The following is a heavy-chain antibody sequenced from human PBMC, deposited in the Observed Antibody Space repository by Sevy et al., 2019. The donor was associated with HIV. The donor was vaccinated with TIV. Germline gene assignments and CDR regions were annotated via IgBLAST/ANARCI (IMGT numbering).Heavy chain of an antibody. D-gene: IGHD2-8*01. CDR1: GFKSSMYW. J-gene: IGHJ2*01. CDR3: GLGLMRYFDL. CDR2: IKKDGSEK. V-gene: IGHV3-7*01. Sequence: GGSLRLSCVASGFKSSMYWMSWVRQAPGKGLEWVANIKKDGSEKDYVDSVKGRFTISRDNAKNSLFLQMNNLRAEDTSVYYGGLGLMRYFDLWGRGTLVTVSS.